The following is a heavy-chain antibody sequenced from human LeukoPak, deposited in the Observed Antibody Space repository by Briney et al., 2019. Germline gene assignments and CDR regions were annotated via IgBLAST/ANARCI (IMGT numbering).Heavy chain of an antibody. CDR1: GFTFDDYG. Sequence: GGSLRLSCAASGFTFDDYGMSWVRPAPGKGLEWVSGINWNGGSTGYADSVKGRFIISRDNAKNSLYLQMNSLRAEDTALYYCARDRITIFGVEYHYYYYMDVWGKGTTVTVSS. V-gene: IGHV3-20*04. CDR2: INWNGGST. D-gene: IGHD3-3*01. J-gene: IGHJ6*03. CDR3: ARDRITIFGVEYHYYYYMDV.